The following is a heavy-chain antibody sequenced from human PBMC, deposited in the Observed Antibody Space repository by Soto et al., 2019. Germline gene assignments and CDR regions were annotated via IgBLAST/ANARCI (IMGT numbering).Heavy chain of an antibody. V-gene: IGHV4-59*01. J-gene: IGHJ6*02. CDR1: GGSISSYY. CDR2: IYYSGNT. CDR3: ARDRMGYSGSGRCVGLCHYYHGMDV. D-gene: IGHD3-10*01. Sequence: ETLSLTCTVSGGSISSYYWSWIRQSPGKGLEWIGYIYYSGNTNYNPSLKSRVTISVDTSKNQFSLKLSSVTAADTAVYYCARDRMGYSGSGRCVGLCHYYHGMDVWGQGTTVTVSS.